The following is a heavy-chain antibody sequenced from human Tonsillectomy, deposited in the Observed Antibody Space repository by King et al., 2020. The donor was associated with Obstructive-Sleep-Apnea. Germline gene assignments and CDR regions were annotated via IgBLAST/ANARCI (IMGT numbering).Heavy chain of an antibody. Sequence: VQLVESGGGLVKPGGSLRLSCAASGFTFSSYSMNWVRQAPGKGLEWVSSISSSSSYIYYADSVKGRFTISRDHAKNSLYLQMNSMRAEDTAVYYCARDRSSGGYGMDVWGQGTTVTVSS. D-gene: IGHD6-19*01. CDR3: ARDRSSGGYGMDV. J-gene: IGHJ6*02. V-gene: IGHV3-21*01. CDR1: GFTFSSYS. CDR2: ISSSSSYI.